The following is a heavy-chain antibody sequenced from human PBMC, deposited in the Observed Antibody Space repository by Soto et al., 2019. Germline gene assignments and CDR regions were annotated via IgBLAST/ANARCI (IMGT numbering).Heavy chain of an antibody. V-gene: IGHV3-21*04. J-gene: IGHJ4*02. Sequence: GSLRLSCAASGLTFRTYSMTWVRQAPGKGLEWVSSITGSGSHMYYADSVKGRFIISRDNGKNSLYLQMNSLRAEDTAVYCCARGESIVIVPAANDFWGQGTLVTVSS. CDR1: GLTFRTYS. D-gene: IGHD2-2*01. CDR2: ITGSGSHM. CDR3: ARGESIVIVPAANDF.